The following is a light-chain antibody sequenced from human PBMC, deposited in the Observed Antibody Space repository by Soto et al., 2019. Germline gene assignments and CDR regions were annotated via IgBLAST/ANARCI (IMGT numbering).Light chain of an antibody. CDR1: QDISNY. CDR2: AAS. V-gene: IGKV1-39*01. Sequence: DIQMTQSPSSLSASVGDRVTITCQASQDISNYLNWYQQKPGKAPKLLIYAASSLQSGVPSRFSGSGSGTDFTLTISSLQPEDFATYYCQQSYSTSITFGQGTRLEI. CDR3: QQSYSTSIT. J-gene: IGKJ5*01.